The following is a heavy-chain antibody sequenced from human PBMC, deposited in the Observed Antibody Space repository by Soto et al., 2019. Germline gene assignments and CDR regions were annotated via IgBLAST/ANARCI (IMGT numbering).Heavy chain of an antibody. CDR2: IWYDGSNK. V-gene: IGHV3-33*08. Sequence: QVQLVESGGGVVQPGRSLRLSCAASGFTFSSYAMHWVRQAPGKGLEWVAVIWYDGSNKYYADSVKGRFTISRDNSKNTLYLQMNSLRAEDTAVYYCARDNYDSSEDYWGQGTLVTVSS. CDR3: ARDNYDSSEDY. CDR1: GFTFSSYA. J-gene: IGHJ4*02. D-gene: IGHD3-22*01.